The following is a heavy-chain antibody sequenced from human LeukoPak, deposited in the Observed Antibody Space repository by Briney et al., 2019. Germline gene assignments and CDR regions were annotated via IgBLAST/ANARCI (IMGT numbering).Heavy chain of an antibody. CDR3: TTDPPTRY. J-gene: IGHJ4*02. V-gene: IGHV3-49*03. CDR2: IRKKADGGTP. CDR1: GFTFRDYT. Sequence: PGRSLRLSCTGSGFTFRDYTMTWIRQAPGKGLEWVSFIRKKADGGTPEYAASVKGRFTISRDDSKSIAYPQMNSLKTDDTAVYYCTTDPPTRYWGQGTLVSVSS. D-gene: IGHD1-26*01.